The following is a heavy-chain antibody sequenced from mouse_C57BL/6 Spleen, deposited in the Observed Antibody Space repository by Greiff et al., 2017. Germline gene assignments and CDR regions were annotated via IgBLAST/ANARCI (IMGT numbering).Heavy chain of an antibody. CDR2: ISSGSSTI. Sequence: EVQVVESGGGLVKPGGSLKLSCAASGFTFSDYGMHWVRQAPEKGLEWVAYISSGSSTIYYADTVKGRFTISRDNAKNTLFLQMTSLRSEDTAMYYCARAGGLRQYFDVWGTGTTVTVSS. CDR1: GFTFSDYG. J-gene: IGHJ1*03. CDR3: ARAGGLRQYFDV. V-gene: IGHV5-17*01. D-gene: IGHD2-4*01.